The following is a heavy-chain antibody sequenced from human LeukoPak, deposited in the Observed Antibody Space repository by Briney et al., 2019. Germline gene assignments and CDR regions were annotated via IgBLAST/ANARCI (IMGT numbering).Heavy chain of an antibody. V-gene: IGHV3-7*01. Sequence: PGGSLRLSCEASGFGFSYYWMNWVRQAPGKGLEWVANIKQDGSEKTYVDSVKGRFTISRDNAKKSLFLQMNSLRAEDTAVYYCARAHLGYCSSTSCYDHYSYHYMDVWGKGTTVTVSS. CDR3: ARAHLGYCSSTSCYDHYSYHYMDV. CDR2: IKQDGSEK. J-gene: IGHJ6*03. D-gene: IGHD2-2*01. CDR1: GFGFSYYW.